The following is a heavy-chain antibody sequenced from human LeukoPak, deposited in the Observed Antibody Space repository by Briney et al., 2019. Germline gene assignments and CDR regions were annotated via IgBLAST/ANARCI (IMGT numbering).Heavy chain of an antibody. CDR2: IYSGGST. Sequence: PAGSLRLSCVASGFTVISNYMTWVRQAPGKGLEWVSVIYSGGSTYYADSVKGRFTISRDNSKNTLYLQMNSLRAEDTAVYYCASGSGSYLTPYYCMDVWGTGTTATVSS. D-gene: IGHD3-10*01. CDR3: ASGSGSYLTPYYCMDV. V-gene: IGHV3-53*01. CDR1: GFTVISNY. J-gene: IGHJ6*03.